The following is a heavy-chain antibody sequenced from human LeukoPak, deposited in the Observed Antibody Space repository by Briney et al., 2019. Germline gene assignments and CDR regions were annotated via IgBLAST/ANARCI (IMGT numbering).Heavy chain of an antibody. CDR3: AKAKPVTIFGVATFDY. Sequence: GGSLRLSCAASGFTFSSYGMHWVRQAPGKGLEWVSAISGSGGSTYYADSVKGRFTISRDNSKNTLYLQMNSLRAEDTAVYYCAKAKPVTIFGVATFDYWGQGTLVTVSS. J-gene: IGHJ4*02. CDR2: ISGSGGST. CDR1: GFTFSSYG. D-gene: IGHD3-3*01. V-gene: IGHV3-23*01.